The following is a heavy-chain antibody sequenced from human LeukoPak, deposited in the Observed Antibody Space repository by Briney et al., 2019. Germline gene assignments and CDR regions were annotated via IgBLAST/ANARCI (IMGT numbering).Heavy chain of an antibody. Sequence: PGGSLRLSCAASGFTFSSYGMYWVRQAPGKGLEGVSFIRYDGSNKYYADSVKGRFTISRDNSKNTLYLQMNSLRAEDTAVYYCARWPYSSSYYFDYWGQGTLVTVSS. D-gene: IGHD6-6*01. J-gene: IGHJ4*02. V-gene: IGHV3-30*02. CDR3: ARWPYSSSYYFDY. CDR2: IRYDGSNK. CDR1: GFTFSSYG.